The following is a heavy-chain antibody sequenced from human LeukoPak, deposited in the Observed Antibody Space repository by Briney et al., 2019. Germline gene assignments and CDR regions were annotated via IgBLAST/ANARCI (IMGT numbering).Heavy chain of an antibody. V-gene: IGHV4-39*01. CDR2: IYYSGST. J-gene: IGHJ5*02. D-gene: IGHD3-10*01. CDR1: GGSISSSSYY. CDR3: ARRYYGSGSYYSGVGWFDP. Sequence: PSETLSLTCTVSGGSISSSSYYWGWIRQPPGKGLEWIGSIYYSGSTYYSPSLKSRVTISVDTSKNQFSLKLSSVTAADTAVYYCARRYYGSGSYYSGVGWFDPWGQGTLVTVSS.